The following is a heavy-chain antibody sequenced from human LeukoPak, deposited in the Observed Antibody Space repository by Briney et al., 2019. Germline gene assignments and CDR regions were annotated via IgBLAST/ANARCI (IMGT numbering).Heavy chain of an antibody. Sequence: SQTLSLTCATSGDSVSSNSVAWNWIRQSPSSGLEWLGRTYYRSKWYNDYALFVKSRITINPDTSKNQFSLQLNSVTPEDTAVYYCAREGPGFDYWGQGTLVTVSS. V-gene: IGHV6-1*01. D-gene: IGHD1-1*01. J-gene: IGHJ4*02. CDR2: TYYRSKWYN. CDR3: AREGPGFDY. CDR1: GDSVSSNSVA.